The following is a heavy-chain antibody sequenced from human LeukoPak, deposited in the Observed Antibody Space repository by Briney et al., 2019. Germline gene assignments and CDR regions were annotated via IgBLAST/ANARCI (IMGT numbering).Heavy chain of an antibody. CDR2: MNPNSGNT. Sequence: GASVKVSCKASGYAFTTYDINWVRQATGQGPEWIGWMNPNSGNTGYTQNFQGRVTMTSNTSISTAYMELSSLKSEDTAVYYCARGRGSGHKENWFDPWGLGTLVTVSS. CDR3: ARGRGSGHKENWFDP. CDR1: GYAFTTYD. V-gene: IGHV1-8*01. D-gene: IGHD6-19*01. J-gene: IGHJ5*02.